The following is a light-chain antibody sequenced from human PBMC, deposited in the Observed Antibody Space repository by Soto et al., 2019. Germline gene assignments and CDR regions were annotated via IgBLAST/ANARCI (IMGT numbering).Light chain of an antibody. J-gene: IGKJ2*02. CDR1: QSVSSK. V-gene: IGKV3-15*01. CDR3: QQYNNWPPLMCT. Sequence: EIVMMQSPATLSVSPGERATLSCRASQSVSSKLAWYQQKPGQAPRLLIYGASTRATGIPARFSGSGSVTEFTLTISSLQSEDFAVYYCQQYNNWPPLMCTFRQATKLEI. CDR2: GAS.